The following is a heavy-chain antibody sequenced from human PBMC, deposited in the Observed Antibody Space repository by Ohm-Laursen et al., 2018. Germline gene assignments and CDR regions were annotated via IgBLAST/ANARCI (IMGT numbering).Heavy chain of an antibody. CDR1: GASISGQY. V-gene: IGHV4-59*11. CDR2: IHYSGTT. J-gene: IGHJ4*02. Sequence: GTLSLTCTVSGASISGQYWSWIRQPPGKGLEWIGYIHYSGTTTYNPSLTGRVTMSVDLSKNQFSLKLTSVTAADTAVYYCAVSEVRYSFTYLADFWGQGTLVTVPS. D-gene: IGHD3-9*01. CDR3: AVSEVRYSFTYLADF.